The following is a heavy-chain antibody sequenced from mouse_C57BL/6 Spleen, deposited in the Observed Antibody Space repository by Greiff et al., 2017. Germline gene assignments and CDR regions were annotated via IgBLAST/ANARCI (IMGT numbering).Heavy chain of an antibody. CDR3: ARHEENYCYGSSRAWFAY. Sequence: QVQLKQSGAELVKPGASVKLSCKASGYTFTEYTIHWVKQRSGQGLEWIGWFYPGSGSIKYNEKFKDKATLTADKSSSTVYMELSRLTSEDSAVYFCARHEENYCYGSSRAWFAYWGQGTLVTVSA. V-gene: IGHV1-62-2*01. CDR1: GYTFTEYT. CDR2: FYPGSGSI. D-gene: IGHD1-1*01. J-gene: IGHJ3*01.